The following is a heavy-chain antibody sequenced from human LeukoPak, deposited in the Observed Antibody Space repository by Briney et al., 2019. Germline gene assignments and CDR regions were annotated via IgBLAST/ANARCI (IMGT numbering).Heavy chain of an antibody. J-gene: IGHJ4*02. V-gene: IGHV3-30*02. CDR1: GFTFSSYG. CDR3: ARDRSNSWSKDY. Sequence: GGSLRLSCAASGFTFSSYGMHWVRQAPGKGLEWVAFIRYDGSNKYYADSVKGRFTISRDNSKNTLYLQMNSLRAEDTAVYYCARDRSNSWSKDYWGQGTLVTVSS. CDR2: IRYDGSNK. D-gene: IGHD6-13*01.